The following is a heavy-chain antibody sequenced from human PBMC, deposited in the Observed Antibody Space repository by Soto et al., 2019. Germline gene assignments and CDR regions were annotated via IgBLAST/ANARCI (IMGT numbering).Heavy chain of an antibody. CDR3: ATVATNSYNWLDP. D-gene: IGHD5-12*01. J-gene: IGHJ5*02. CDR2: INSDGSKT. Sequence: EVQLVESGGTLVQPGGALRLSCAASGFTSSTFCMHWVRQAPGKGLVWVSGINSDGSKTTYADSVKGRFTISRDNAKNTVYLQMNSLRAEDTAVYYCATVATNSYNWLDPWGQGTLVTVSS. CDR1: GFTSSTFC. V-gene: IGHV3-74*01.